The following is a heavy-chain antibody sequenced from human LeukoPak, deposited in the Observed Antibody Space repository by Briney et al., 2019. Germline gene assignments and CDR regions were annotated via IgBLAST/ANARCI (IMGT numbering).Heavy chain of an antibody. V-gene: IGHV3-11*01. Sequence: PGGSLRLSCAASGFTFSDYYIIWIRQAPGKGLEWVSYISSSGSTIYYADSVKGRFTISRDNSKNTLYLQMNSLRAEDTAVYYCARSSERKYYFDYWGQGTLVTVSS. CDR2: ISSSGSTI. D-gene: IGHD3-22*01. CDR1: GFTFSDYY. J-gene: IGHJ4*02. CDR3: ARSSERKYYFDY.